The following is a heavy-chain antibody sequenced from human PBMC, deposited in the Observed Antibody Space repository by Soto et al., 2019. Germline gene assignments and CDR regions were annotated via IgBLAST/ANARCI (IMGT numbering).Heavy chain of an antibody. CDR3: TTPSINYDILTDYFNY. Sequence: GESLKISCAASGFTFSGSAMHWGRQAPWKGLEWVGRIRSKANSDATVYAASVKGRFTISRDDSKNTAYLQMNSLKTEDTAVYYCTTPSINYDILTDYFNYWGQGSLVTVSS. V-gene: IGHV3-73*01. J-gene: IGHJ4*02. CDR2: IRSKANSDAT. CDR1: GFTFSGSA. D-gene: IGHD3-9*01.